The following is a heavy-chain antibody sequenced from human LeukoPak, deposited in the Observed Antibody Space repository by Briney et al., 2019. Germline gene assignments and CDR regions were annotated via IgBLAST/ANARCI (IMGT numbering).Heavy chain of an antibody. CDR3: ARGVVGATFGFFVGFDI. V-gene: IGHV4-59*01. CDR2: IYYSGST. CDR1: GGSISSYY. D-gene: IGHD1-26*01. Sequence: MTSETLSLTCTVSGGSISSYYWSWIRQPPGKGLEWIGYIYYSGSTNYNPSLKSRVTISVDTSKNQFSLKLSSVTAAATAVYYCARGVVGATFGFFVGFDIWGQGTMVTVSS. J-gene: IGHJ3*02.